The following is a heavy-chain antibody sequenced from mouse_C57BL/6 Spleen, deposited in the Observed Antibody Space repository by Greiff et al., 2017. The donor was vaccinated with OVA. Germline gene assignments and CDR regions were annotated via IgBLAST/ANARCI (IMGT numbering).Heavy chain of an antibody. CDR3: ARRGSSYDWYFDV. Sequence: VQGVESGAELARPGASVKLSCKASGYTFTSYGISWVKQRPGQGLEWIGEIYPRSGNTYYNEKFKGKATLTEDKSSSTAYMELRSLPSEDSAVYFGARRGSSYDWYFDVWGTGTTVTVSS. D-gene: IGHD1-1*01. CDR2: IYPRSGNT. V-gene: IGHV1-81*01. J-gene: IGHJ1*03. CDR1: GYTFTSYG.